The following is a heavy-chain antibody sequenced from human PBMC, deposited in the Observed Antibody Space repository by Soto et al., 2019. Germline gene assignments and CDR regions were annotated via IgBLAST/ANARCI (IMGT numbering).Heavy chain of an antibody. CDR3: AAEPYYDSSGYPSYYDYGMDV. CDR2: IVVGSGNT. Sequence: QMQLVQSGPEVKKPGTSGKVSCQASGFTFTSSAVPWARQARGQRREWIGWIVVGSGNTNYAEKFQERVTITSDMCTSTADMELRSLRSEDTAVYYCAAEPYYDSSGYPSYYDYGMDVWGQGTTVTVSS. CDR1: GFTFTSSA. D-gene: IGHD3-22*01. V-gene: IGHV1-58*01. J-gene: IGHJ6*02.